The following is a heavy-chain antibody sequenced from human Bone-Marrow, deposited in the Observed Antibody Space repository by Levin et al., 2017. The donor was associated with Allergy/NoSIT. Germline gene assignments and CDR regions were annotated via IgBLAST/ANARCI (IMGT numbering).Heavy chain of an antibody. CDR2: IGSAGDT. CDR1: GFTFSNYG. Sequence: PGESLKISCAASGFTFSNYGMDWVRQATGKGLEWVSHIGSAGDTYYADSVKGRFTISRENAKTSLFLQMNSLRAGDTAVYYCARDSGSGLDYWGQGTLVTVSS. J-gene: IGHJ4*02. D-gene: IGHD6-19*01. V-gene: IGHV3-13*01. CDR3: ARDSGSGLDY.